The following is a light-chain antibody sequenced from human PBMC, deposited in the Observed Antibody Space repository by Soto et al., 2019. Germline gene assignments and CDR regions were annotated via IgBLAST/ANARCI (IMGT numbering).Light chain of an antibody. CDR2: SSN. CDR1: SSNIGSNT. Sequence: QSVLTPPPSASGTPGQRVTISCSGSSSNIGSNTVNWYQQLPGTAPKLLIYSSNQRPSGVPDRFSGSQSGTSASLAISGLQSEDEADYFCAAWDDSLNGVLFGGGTKLTVL. J-gene: IGLJ2*01. CDR3: AAWDDSLNGVL. V-gene: IGLV1-44*01.